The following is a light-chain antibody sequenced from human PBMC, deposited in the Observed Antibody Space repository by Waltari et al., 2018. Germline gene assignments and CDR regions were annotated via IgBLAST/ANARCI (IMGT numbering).Light chain of an antibody. V-gene: IGKV2-28*01. J-gene: IGKJ3*01. CDR2: LGS. CDR1: QSLLHNNGYNS. Sequence: DIVMTQSPLSLPVTPGEPASISCRSSQSLLHNNGYNSLNWYLQKPGQSPQLLIYLGSHRASGVPDRFSGSGSGTDFTLKISRVEAEDVGVYYCMQALQTPFAFGPGTKVDIK. CDR3: MQALQTPFA.